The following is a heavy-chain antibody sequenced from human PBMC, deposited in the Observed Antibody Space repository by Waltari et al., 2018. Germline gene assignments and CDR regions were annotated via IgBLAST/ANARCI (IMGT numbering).Heavy chain of an antibody. CDR1: GFTFSSYA. D-gene: IGHD2-2*01. Sequence: EVQLLESGGGLVQPGGSLRLSCAASGFTFSSYAMIWVRQAQGKGLGWVSAISGSGGSTYYADSVKGRFTISRDNSKNTLYLQMNSLRAEDTAVYYCAKSTCSSTSCYGYYYYGMDVWGQGTTVTVSS. V-gene: IGHV3-23*01. J-gene: IGHJ6*02. CDR2: ISGSGGST. CDR3: AKSTCSSTSCYGYYYYGMDV.